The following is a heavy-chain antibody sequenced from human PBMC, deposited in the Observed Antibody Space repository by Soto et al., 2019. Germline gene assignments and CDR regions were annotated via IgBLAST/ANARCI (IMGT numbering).Heavy chain of an antibody. CDR2: VSANGDIT. CDR1: GFTFSEYA. D-gene: IGHD3-10*01. J-gene: IGHJ6*02. V-gene: IGHV3-23*01. Sequence: EVKVLESGGDLVQPGGSLRLSCVASGFTFSEYAMTWVRQAPGKGLDWVSSVSANGDITYYADSVKGRFTISRDNYNNTLLLQMNSLRAEDTAPYYCARCERGGSGSPASYYFSGLDVWGQGTTVMVSS. CDR3: ARCERGGSGSPASYYFSGLDV.